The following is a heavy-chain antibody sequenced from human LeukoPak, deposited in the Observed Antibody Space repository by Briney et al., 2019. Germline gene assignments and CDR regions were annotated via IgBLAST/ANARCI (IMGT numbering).Heavy chain of an antibody. D-gene: IGHD6-19*01. CDR3: AKGARGGGYSSGWYGGLDY. Sequence: GGSLRLSCAASGFTFSSYWMHWVRQAPGKGLVWVSRINTDGSSTSYADSVKGRFTISRDTSKNTLYLQMNSLRAEDTAVYYCAKGARGGGYSSGWYGGLDYWGQGTLVTVSS. V-gene: IGHV3-74*01. J-gene: IGHJ4*02. CDR2: INTDGSST. CDR1: GFTFSSYW.